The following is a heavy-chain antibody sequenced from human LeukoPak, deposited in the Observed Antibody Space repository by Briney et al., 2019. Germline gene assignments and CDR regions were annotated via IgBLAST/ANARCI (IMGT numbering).Heavy chain of an antibody. CDR3: AKGNVVVTAVTYYYGMDV. Sequence: GRSLRLSCAASGFTFSSYGMHWVRQAPGKGLEWVAVISYDGSNKYYADSVKGRFTISRDNSKNTLYLQMNSLRAEDTAVYYCAKGNVVVTAVTYYYGMDVWGQGTTVTVSS. D-gene: IGHD2-21*02. J-gene: IGHJ6*02. V-gene: IGHV3-30*18. CDR1: GFTFSSYG. CDR2: ISYDGSNK.